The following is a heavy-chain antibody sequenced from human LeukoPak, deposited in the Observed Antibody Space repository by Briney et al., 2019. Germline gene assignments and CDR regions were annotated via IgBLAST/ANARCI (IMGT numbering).Heavy chain of an antibody. D-gene: IGHD3-10*01. V-gene: IGHV5-51*06. J-gene: IGHJ4*02. CDR2: IYPGESDT. CDR1: GFRFTSYW. Sequence: GGALKISCKGSGFRFTSYWIGWVRQMPGKGLEGMGIIYPGESDTRYSPSFQGQVTLSADKSISTALLQWSSLKASDTAMYYCARGIGSSPPPIFDYWGQGTLVTVSS. CDR3: ARGIGSSPPPIFDY.